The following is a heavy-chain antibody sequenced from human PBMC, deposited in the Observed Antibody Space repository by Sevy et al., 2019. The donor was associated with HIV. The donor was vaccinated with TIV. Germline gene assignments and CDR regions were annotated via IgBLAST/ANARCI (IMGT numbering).Heavy chain of an antibody. CDR3: ARDLAVAGNWFDP. D-gene: IGHD6-19*01. Sequence: SETLSLTCTVSGGSITSSDSYWSWIRQAPGKGLEWIGYIHYSGGTYYNPFLKGRVAMSVDTSEKQFSLKLSSVTAADTAVYYCARDLAVAGNWFDPWGQGTLVTVSS. J-gene: IGHJ5*02. CDR2: IHYSGGT. V-gene: IGHV4-30-4*02. CDR1: GGSITSSDSY.